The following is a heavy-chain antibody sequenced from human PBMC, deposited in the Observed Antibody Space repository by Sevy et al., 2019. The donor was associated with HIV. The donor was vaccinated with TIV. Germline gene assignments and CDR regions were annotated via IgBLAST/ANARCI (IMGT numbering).Heavy chain of an antibody. CDR1: GNTLSDLS. Sequence: ASVKVSCKVSGNTLSDLSMHWVRQSPGKGFEWIGGFDPEDGEPIYARKFQGRVTVTEDTSTDTAYMELSSLRSEDTAVYYYASVGYYDSTAHKQDLGGYWGQGTLVTVSS. J-gene: IGHJ4*02. CDR2: FDPEDGEP. D-gene: IGHD3-16*01. CDR3: ASVGYYDSTAHKQDLGGY. V-gene: IGHV1-24*01.